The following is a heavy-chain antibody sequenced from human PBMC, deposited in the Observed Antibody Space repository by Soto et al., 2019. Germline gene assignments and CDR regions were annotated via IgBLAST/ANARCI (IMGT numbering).Heavy chain of an antibody. V-gene: IGHV3-74*01. CDR3: ARDVGFGDYEFDY. CDR2: INTDGSTT. D-gene: IGHD4-17*01. Sequence: GGSLRLSCAASGFSISHYWMHWVRQGPGKGLVWVSSINTDGSTTNYADSVKGRFTISRDNAKNTLFLQMNSLRADDTAVYYCARDVGFGDYEFDYWGQGTLVTVSS. CDR1: GFSISHYW. J-gene: IGHJ4*02.